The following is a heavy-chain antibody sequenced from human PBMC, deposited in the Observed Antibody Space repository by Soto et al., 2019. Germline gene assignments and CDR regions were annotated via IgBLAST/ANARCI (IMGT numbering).Heavy chain of an antibody. CDR1: GGTFSSYA. Sequence: GASVKVSCKASGGTFSSYAISWVRQAPGQGLEWMGGIIPIFGTANYAQKFQGRVTITADESTSTAYMELSSLRSEDTAVYYCASPFVVVPAAIVPPRGDAFDIWGQGTMVTVSS. CDR2: IIPIFGTA. D-gene: IGHD2-2*02. CDR3: ASPFVVVPAAIVPPRGDAFDI. J-gene: IGHJ3*02. V-gene: IGHV1-69*13.